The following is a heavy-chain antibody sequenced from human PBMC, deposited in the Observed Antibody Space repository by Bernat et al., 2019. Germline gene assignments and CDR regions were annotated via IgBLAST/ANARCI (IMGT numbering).Heavy chain of an antibody. J-gene: IGHJ5*02. CDR3: AREGGENWFDP. D-gene: IGHD3-16*01. CDR2: IKQDGSEK. Sequence: EVQLVESGGGLVQPGGSLRLPCAASGFTFSSYWMSWVRQAPGKGLEWVANIKQDGSEKYDVDSVKGRFTISGDNAKNSLYLQMNSLRAEDTAVYYCAREGGENWFDPWGQGTLVTVSS. CDR1: GFTFSSYW. V-gene: IGHV3-7*03.